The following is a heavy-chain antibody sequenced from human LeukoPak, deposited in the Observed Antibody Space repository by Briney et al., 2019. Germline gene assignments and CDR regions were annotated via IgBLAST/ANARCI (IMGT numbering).Heavy chain of an antibody. Sequence: PGGSLRLSCAASGFTFSSYSMNWVRQAPGKGLEWVSSISSSSSYIYYADSVKGRFTISRDNAKNSLSLQMNSLRAEDTAVYYCAGEGSSGTAMVTFWGQGTLVTVSS. CDR3: AGEGSSGTAMVTF. CDR1: GFTFSSYS. V-gene: IGHV3-21*01. J-gene: IGHJ4*02. D-gene: IGHD5-18*01. CDR2: ISSSSSYI.